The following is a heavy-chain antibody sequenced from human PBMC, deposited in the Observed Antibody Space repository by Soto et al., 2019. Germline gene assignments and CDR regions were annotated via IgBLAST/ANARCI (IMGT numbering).Heavy chain of an antibody. D-gene: IGHD3-3*01. V-gene: IGHV3-23*01. Sequence: PGGSLRLSCAASGFTFSSYAMSWVRQAPGKGLEWVSAISGSGGSTYYADSVKGRFTISRDNSKNTLYLQMNSLRAEDTAVYYCAKGRPHVTIFGVVGPLAYWGQGTLVTVSS. J-gene: IGHJ4*02. CDR3: AKGRPHVTIFGVVGPLAY. CDR1: GFTFSSYA. CDR2: ISGSGGST.